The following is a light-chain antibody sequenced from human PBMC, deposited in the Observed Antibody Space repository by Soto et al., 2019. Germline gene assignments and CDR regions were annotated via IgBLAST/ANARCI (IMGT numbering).Light chain of an antibody. J-gene: IGKJ1*01. CDR1: QTISSW. CDR3: QHYNSYSEA. Sequence: DIQMTQSPSTLSGSVGDRVTITCRASQTISSWLAWYHQKPGKAPKLLIYKASTLKSGVPSRFSGSGSGTEFTLTISSLQPDDFATYCCQHYNSYSEAFGQGTKVDI. V-gene: IGKV1-5*03. CDR2: KAS.